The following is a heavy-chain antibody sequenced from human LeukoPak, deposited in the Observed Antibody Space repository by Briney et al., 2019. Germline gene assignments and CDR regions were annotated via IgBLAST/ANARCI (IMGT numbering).Heavy chain of an antibody. J-gene: IGHJ4*02. CDR2: IYSGGST. CDR1: GFTVSSNY. Sequence: PGGSLRLSCAASGFTVSSNYMSWVRQAPGKGLEWVSVIYSGGSTYYADSVKGRFTISRDNSKNTLYLQMNSLRAEDTAVYYCAKLPMVRGVYGTVDYWGQGTLVTVSS. CDR3: AKLPMVRGVYGTVDY. V-gene: IGHV3-66*04. D-gene: IGHD3-10*01.